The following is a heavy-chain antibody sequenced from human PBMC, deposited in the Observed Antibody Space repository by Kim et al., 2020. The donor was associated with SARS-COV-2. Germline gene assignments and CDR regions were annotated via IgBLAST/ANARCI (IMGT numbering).Heavy chain of an antibody. CDR3: ARREYSGCREVTCFDP. Sequence: SLKSRVTISVDPSKNQFSLKLSSVTAADTAVYYCARREYSGCREVTCFDPWGQGTLVTVSS. J-gene: IGHJ5*02. D-gene: IGHD5-12*01. V-gene: IGHV4-39*01.